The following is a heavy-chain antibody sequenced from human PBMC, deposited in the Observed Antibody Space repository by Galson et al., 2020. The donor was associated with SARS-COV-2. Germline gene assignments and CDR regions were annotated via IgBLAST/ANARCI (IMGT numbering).Heavy chain of an antibody. CDR3: ARETSYYGSGSYRSDY. Sequence: ASVKVSCKASGYTFTGYYMHWVRQAPGQGLEWMGWNNPNSGGTNYAQKFPGRVTMTRDTSISTAYMELSRLRSYDTAVYYCARETSYYGSGSYRSDYWGQGTLVTVSS. CDR2: NNPNSGGT. J-gene: IGHJ4*02. V-gene: IGHV1-2*02. CDR1: GYTFTGYY. D-gene: IGHD3-10*01.